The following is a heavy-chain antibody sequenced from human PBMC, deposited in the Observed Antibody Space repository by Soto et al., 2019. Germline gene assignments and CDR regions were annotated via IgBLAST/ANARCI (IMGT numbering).Heavy chain of an antibody. CDR3: ARGSYYYGSGSYPT. Sequence: QVQLVESGGGVVQPGRSLRLSCAASGFTFSSYGMHWVRQAPGKGLEWVAVISYDGSNKYYADSVKGRFTISRDNSKNTLYLQMNSLRAEDTAVYYCARGSYYYGSGSYPTWGQGTLVTVSS. V-gene: IGHV3-30*03. J-gene: IGHJ5*02. CDR1: GFTFSSYG. D-gene: IGHD3-10*01. CDR2: ISYDGSNK.